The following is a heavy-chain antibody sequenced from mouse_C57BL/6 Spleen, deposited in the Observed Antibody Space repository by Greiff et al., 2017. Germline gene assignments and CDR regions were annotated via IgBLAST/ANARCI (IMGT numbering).Heavy chain of an antibody. CDR2: INYDGSST. Sequence: DVKLVESEGGLVQPGSSMKLSCTASGFTFSDYYMAWVRQVPEKGLEWVANINYDGSSTYYLDSLKSRFIISRDNAKNILYLQMSSLKSEDTATYYCARYDYVAWFAYWGQGTLVTVSA. CDR3: ARYDYVAWFAY. D-gene: IGHD2-4*01. V-gene: IGHV5-16*01. J-gene: IGHJ3*01. CDR1: GFTFSDYY.